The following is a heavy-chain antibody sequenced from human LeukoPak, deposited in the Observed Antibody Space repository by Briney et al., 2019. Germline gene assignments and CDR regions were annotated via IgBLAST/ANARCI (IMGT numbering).Heavy chain of an antibody. J-gene: IGHJ1*01. D-gene: IGHD3-22*01. CDR2: IYYSGST. CDR1: GGSISSYY. V-gene: IGHV4-59*08. Sequence: SESLSLTCTVSGGSISSYYWSWIRQPPGKGLEWIGYIYYSGSTKYHPSLRRRVTMSVHTSRKQFSLKLSSVTAADTAVYYCARQYYYDGRGPFQHWGQGTLVTVSS. CDR3: ARQYYYDGRGPFQH.